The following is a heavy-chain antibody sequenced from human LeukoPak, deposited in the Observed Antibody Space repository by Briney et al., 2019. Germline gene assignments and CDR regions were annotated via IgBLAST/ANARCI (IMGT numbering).Heavy chain of an antibody. Sequence: SETLSLTCIVSGGSISSYYWSWIRQPPGKGLEWIGYIYYSGSTNYNPSLKSRVTISVDTSKNQFSLKLSSVTAADTAVYYCARDLRCYYGSGSSEFDAFDIWGQGTMVTVPS. CDR3: ARDLRCYYGSGSSEFDAFDI. J-gene: IGHJ3*02. V-gene: IGHV4-59*01. D-gene: IGHD3-10*01. CDR2: IYYSGST. CDR1: GGSISSYY.